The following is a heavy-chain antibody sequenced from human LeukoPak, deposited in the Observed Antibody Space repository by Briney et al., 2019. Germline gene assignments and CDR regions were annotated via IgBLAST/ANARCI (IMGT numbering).Heavy chain of an antibody. CDR3: ARHQGAGEYPFDY. V-gene: IGHV1-46*01. J-gene: IGHJ4*02. Sequence: ASVKVSCKASGCTFSSYAISWVRQAPGQGLEWMGIINPGDSSTTYAQKFQGRVTMTRDTSTSTVYMELSSLRSEDTAVYYCARHQGAGEYPFDYWGQGTLVTVSS. CDR1: GCTFSSYA. CDR2: INPGDSST. D-gene: IGHD3-16*01.